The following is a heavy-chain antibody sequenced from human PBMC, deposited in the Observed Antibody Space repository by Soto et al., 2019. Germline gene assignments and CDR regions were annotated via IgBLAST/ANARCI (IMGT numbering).Heavy chain of an antibody. D-gene: IGHD2-2*01. J-gene: IGHJ6*02. V-gene: IGHV3-30*18. CDR3: AKSRDAYNFYFYYGMDV. CDR1: GXTVSNYW. Sequence: GSLRLSCAASGXTVSNYWMHWVRRTPGRGLEWVALILYEGSNKYYADSVKGRFTISRDNSKNTLYLQVSSLRSEDTAVYYCAKSRDAYNFYFYYGMDVWGQGTTGTVS. CDR2: ILYEGSNK.